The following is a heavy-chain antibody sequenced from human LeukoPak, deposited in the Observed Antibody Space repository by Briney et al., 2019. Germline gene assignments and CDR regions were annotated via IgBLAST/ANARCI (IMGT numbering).Heavy chain of an antibody. J-gene: IGHJ4*02. D-gene: IGHD2-21*01. CDR1: GYPISSGYY. CDR3: ARVMTGSQFDY. V-gene: IGHV4-38-2*01. CDR2: ISHSGST. Sequence: PSETLSLTCAVSGYPISSGYYWGWIRQPPGQGLEWIGSISHSGSTYYNSSLQSRVTILRDTSKNQVSLKLTSVTVADTAVYYCARVMTGSQFDYWGQGTLVTVSS.